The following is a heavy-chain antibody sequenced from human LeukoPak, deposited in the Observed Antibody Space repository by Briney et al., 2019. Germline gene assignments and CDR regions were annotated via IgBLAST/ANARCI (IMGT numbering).Heavy chain of an antibody. J-gene: IGHJ4*02. D-gene: IGHD3-16*01. CDR3: ARDVGDM. V-gene: IGHV3-7*01. Sequence: GGSLRLSCAASGFTYSNYWMSWVRQAPGKGPAWVASIEEDGSKKYYVDSVKGRFTISRDNAKNSLCLQMNSLTADDTALYYCARDVGDMWGQGTLVTVSS. CDR1: GFTYSNYW. CDR2: IEEDGSKK.